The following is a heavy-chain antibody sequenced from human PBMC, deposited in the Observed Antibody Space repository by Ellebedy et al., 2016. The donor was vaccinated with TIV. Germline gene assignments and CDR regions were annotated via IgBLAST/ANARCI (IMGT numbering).Heavy chain of an antibody. D-gene: IGHD4-17*01. V-gene: IGHV1-46*01. Sequence: ASVKVSXKASGYTFTSYYMHWVRQAPGQGLEWMGIINPSGGSTSYAQKFQGRVTMTRDTSTSTVYMELSSLRSEDTAVYYCARDKGEVTTVTHYYYYGMDVWGQGTTVTVSS. CDR1: GYTFTSYY. CDR3: ARDKGEVTTVTHYYYYGMDV. J-gene: IGHJ6*02. CDR2: INPSGGST.